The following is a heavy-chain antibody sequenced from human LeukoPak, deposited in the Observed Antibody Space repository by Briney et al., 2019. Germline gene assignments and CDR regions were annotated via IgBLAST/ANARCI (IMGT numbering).Heavy chain of an antibody. V-gene: IGHV7-4-1*02. D-gene: IGHD3-10*01. CDR2: INTNTGNP. J-gene: IGHJ4*02. CDR3: ARNNADGEGRFSY. Sequence: GASVKVSCKASEYSFIKYDTNWVRQAPGQGLEWMGWINTNTGNPTYAQGFTGRFVFSLDTSVSTAYLQISGLKAEDTAVYYCARNNADGEGRFSYWGQGTLVTVSS. CDR1: EYSFIKYD.